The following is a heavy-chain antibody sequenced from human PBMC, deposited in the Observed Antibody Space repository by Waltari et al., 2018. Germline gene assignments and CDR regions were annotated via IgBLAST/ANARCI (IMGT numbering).Heavy chain of an antibody. CDR1: GFTFSSYG. CDR3: ARDGIDQWLVPRCFDY. J-gene: IGHJ4*02. Sequence: QVQLVESGGGVVQPGRSLRLSCAASGFTFSSYGMHWVRQAPGKGLEWVAVIWYDGSNKYYADSVKGRFTISRDNSKNTLYLQINSLRAEDTAVYYCARDGIDQWLVPRCFDYWGQGTLVTVSS. V-gene: IGHV3-33*01. D-gene: IGHD6-19*01. CDR2: IWYDGSNK.